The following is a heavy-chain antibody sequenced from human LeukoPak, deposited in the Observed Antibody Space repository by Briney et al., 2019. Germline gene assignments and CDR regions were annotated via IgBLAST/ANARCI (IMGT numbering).Heavy chain of an antibody. Sequence: GGSLRLSCAASGFTFYNYAMSWVRQAPGKGLEWVANIKQDGSEKYYVDSVKGRFTISRDNAKNSLYLQMNSLRAEDTAVYYCARDRYDTAMAYYFDYWGQGTLVTVSS. CDR1: GFTFYNYA. J-gene: IGHJ4*02. CDR3: ARDRYDTAMAYYFDY. D-gene: IGHD5-18*01. V-gene: IGHV3-7*01. CDR2: IKQDGSEK.